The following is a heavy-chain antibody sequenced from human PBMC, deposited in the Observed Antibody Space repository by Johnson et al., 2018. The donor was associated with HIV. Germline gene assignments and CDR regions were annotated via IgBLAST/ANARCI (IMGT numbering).Heavy chain of an antibody. D-gene: IGHD4-17*01. CDR3: ARDVTKDAFDI. Sequence: VQLVESGGGLVQPGGSLRLYCAASGFTVSSNYMSWVRQAPGKGLEWVSVIYSGGSTYYADSVKGRFTISRDNSKNTLYLQMNSLRAEDTAVYYCARDVTKDAFDIWGQGTMVTVSS. J-gene: IGHJ3*02. CDR2: IYSGGST. V-gene: IGHV3-66*01. CDR1: GFTVSSNY.